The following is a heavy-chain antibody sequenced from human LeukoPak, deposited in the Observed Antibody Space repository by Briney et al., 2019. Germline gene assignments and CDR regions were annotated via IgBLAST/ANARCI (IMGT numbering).Heavy chain of an antibody. CDR2: ISSSSSTI. CDR1: GFTFSSYS. J-gene: IGHJ3*02. CDR3: ARDRFIVGRADAFDI. Sequence: PGGSLRLSCAASGFTFSSYSMNWVRQAPGKGLEWVSYISSSSSTIYYADSVKGRFTISRDNAKNSLYLQMNSLRAKDTAVYYCARDRFIVGRADAFDIWGQGTMVTVSS. V-gene: IGHV3-48*01. D-gene: IGHD2-15*01.